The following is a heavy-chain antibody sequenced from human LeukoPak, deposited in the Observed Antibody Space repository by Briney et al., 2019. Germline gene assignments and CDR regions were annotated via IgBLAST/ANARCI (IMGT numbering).Heavy chain of an antibody. J-gene: IGHJ6*03. D-gene: IGHD3-16*01. Sequence: SETLSLTCAVYGGSFSGYYGSWIRQPPGKGLEWIGEINHSGSTNYNPSLKSRVTISVDTSKNQFSLKLSSVTAADTAVYYCARGGRCLYYYYYYMDVWGKGTTVTVSS. V-gene: IGHV4-34*01. CDR2: INHSGST. CDR3: ARGGRCLYYYYYYMDV. CDR1: GGSFSGYY.